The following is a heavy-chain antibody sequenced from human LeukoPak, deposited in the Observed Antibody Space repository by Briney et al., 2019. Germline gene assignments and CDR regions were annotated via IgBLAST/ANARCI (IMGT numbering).Heavy chain of an antibody. D-gene: IGHD7-27*01. J-gene: IGHJ2*01. V-gene: IGHV3-74*01. CDR3: TRDSGADRRYFDL. Sequence: GGSLRLSCAASGFTFNSYLMSWVRQAPGKGLVWVSRIDGDGATTSYEDSVKGRFTISRDSANNMVYLEMNSLRVEDTAVYYCTRDSGADRRYFDLWGRGTLVTVSS. CDR1: GFTFNSYL. CDR2: IDGDGATT.